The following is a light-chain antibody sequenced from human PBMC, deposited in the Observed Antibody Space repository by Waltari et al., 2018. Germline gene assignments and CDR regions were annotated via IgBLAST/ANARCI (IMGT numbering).Light chain of an antibody. CDR1: QSVTTT. J-gene: IGKJ1*01. Sequence: EIVLTQSPGTLSLSPGESATLSCRTSQSVTTTLAWYHQKPGQAPRLLIYGASNRATGIPDRFSGSGSGTDFSLTISSLEPEDFAVYYCQHYLRIPVTFGQGTKVEVK. CDR3: QHYLRIPVT. CDR2: GAS. V-gene: IGKV3-20*01.